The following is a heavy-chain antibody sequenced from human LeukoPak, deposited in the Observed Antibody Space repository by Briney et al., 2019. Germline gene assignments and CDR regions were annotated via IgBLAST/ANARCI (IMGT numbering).Heavy chain of an antibody. CDR1: GYTFTTYG. Sequence: ASVKVSCKASGYTFTTYGISWVRQAPGQGLEWMGWISAYNGNTNYAQKVQDRVTMNTDTSTSTAYMELSSLRSEDTAVYYCARATVLLWFGELLPNYYYMDVWGKGTTVTISS. J-gene: IGHJ6*03. V-gene: IGHV1-18*01. CDR3: ARATVLLWFGELLPNYYYMDV. CDR2: ISAYNGNT. D-gene: IGHD3-10*01.